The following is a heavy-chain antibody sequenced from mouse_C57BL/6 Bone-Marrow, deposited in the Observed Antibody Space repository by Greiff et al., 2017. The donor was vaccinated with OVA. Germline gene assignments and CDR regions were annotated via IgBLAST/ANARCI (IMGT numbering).Heavy chain of an antibody. CDR2: IDPEDGET. V-gene: IGHV14-2*01. J-gene: IGHJ1*03. Sequence: VQLQQSGAELVKPGASVKLSCTASGFNIKDYYMHWVKQRTEQGLEWIGRIDPEDGETQYASKFQGKATITADTSSNTAYLQLSSLTSEDTAVFNCAPDGYYGYWYCDDWSTGTTVTVSS. CDR1: GFNIKDYY. D-gene: IGHD2-3*01. CDR3: APDGYYGYWYCDD.